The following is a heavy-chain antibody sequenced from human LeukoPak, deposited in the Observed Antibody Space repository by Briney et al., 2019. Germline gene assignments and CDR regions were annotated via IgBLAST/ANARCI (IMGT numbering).Heavy chain of an antibody. D-gene: IGHD3-3*01. CDR2: TYYTSKWYN. Sequence: SQTLSLTCALSGDSVSSNRAAWTWFRQSPSRGLEWLGRTYYTSKWYNDYAVSVKSRITVNPDTSKNQFSLHLNSVTPEDTAVYYCARQGFRRFDPWGQGTLVTVSS. V-gene: IGHV6-1*01. CDR1: GDSVSSNRAA. J-gene: IGHJ5*02. CDR3: ARQGFRRFDP.